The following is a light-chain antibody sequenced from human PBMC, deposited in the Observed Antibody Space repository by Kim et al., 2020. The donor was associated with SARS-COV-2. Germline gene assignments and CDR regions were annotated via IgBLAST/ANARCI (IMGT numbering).Light chain of an antibody. CDR3: QKYNSAPWT. V-gene: IGKV1-27*01. CDR2: GVS. Sequence: ASVGDSVTITCRASEDINNYLAWYQQKPGTAPKLLIYGVSTLQSGVPSRFSGSGSAPDFTLTITSLQPEDVATYYCQKYNSAPWTFGQGTKVDIK. CDR1: EDINNY. J-gene: IGKJ1*01.